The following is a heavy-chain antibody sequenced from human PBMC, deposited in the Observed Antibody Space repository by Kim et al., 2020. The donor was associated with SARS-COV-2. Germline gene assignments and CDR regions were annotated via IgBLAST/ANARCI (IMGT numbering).Heavy chain of an antibody. Sequence: SETLSLTCAVYGGSFSGYYWSWIRQPPGKGLEWIGEINHSGSTNYNPSLKSRVTISVDTSKNQFSLKLSSVTAADTAVYYCASLPAPRYYYYYMDVWGKG. CDR1: GGSFSGYY. J-gene: IGHJ6*03. D-gene: IGHD2-2*01. CDR2: INHSGST. V-gene: IGHV4-34*01. CDR3: ASLPAPRYYYYYMDV.